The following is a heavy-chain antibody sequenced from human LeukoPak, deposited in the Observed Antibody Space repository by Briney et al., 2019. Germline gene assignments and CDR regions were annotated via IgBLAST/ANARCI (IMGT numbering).Heavy chain of an antibody. CDR1: GGPISSTTYY. CDR2: INYSGST. J-gene: IGHJ4*02. V-gene: IGHV4-39*01. CDR3: ARLIPNYPHCFDS. Sequence: PSETLSLTCTVSGGPISSTTYYWGWIRQPPGKGLEWIGSINYSGSTYYSPSLKSRVTMSVDTSKNQVSLKLTYVTAADTAVYFCARLIPNYPHCFDSWGLGTLVTVSS. D-gene: IGHD5-24*01.